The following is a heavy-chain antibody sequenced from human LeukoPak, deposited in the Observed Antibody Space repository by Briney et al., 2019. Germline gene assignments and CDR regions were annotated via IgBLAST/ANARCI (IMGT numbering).Heavy chain of an antibody. D-gene: IGHD6-13*01. Sequence: GGSLRLSCAASGFTFSGYSMIWVRQAPGKGLEWVSHISSSSSSIYYADSVKGRFTISRDNAKNSLYLQMNSLRDDDTAVYFCARDIAAAFIKWGQGTLVTVSS. CDR2: ISSSSSSI. V-gene: IGHV3-48*02. CDR1: GFTFSGYS. J-gene: IGHJ4*02. CDR3: ARDIAAAFIK.